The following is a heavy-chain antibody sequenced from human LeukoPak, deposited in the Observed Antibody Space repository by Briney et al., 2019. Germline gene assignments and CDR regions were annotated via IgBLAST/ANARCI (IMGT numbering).Heavy chain of an antibody. Sequence: PSGTLSLTCAVSGGSISSSNWWSWVRQPPGKGLEWIGSIYYSGSTYYNPSLKSRVTISVDTSKNQFSLKLSSVTAADTAVYYCARGGFNIVVVPAALTNINYCYYMDVWGKGTTVTVSS. CDR3: ARGGFNIVVVPAALTNINYCYYMDV. J-gene: IGHJ6*03. D-gene: IGHD2-2*01. V-gene: IGHV4-4*02. CDR2: IYYSGST. CDR1: GGSISSSNW.